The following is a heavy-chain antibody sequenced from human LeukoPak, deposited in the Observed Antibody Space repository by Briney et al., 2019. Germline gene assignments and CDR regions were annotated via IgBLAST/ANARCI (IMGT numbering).Heavy chain of an antibody. V-gene: IGHV3-30*01. CDR3: ARRARAAAGTRDWFDP. Sequence: PGGSLRLSCAASGFTFSSYAMHWVRQAPGKGLEWVAVTSYDGSNKYYADSVKGRFTISRDNSKNTLYLQMNSLRAADTAVYYCARRARAAAGTRDWFDPWGEGTLVTVSS. CDR1: GFTFSSYA. D-gene: IGHD6-13*01. J-gene: IGHJ5*02. CDR2: TSYDGSNK.